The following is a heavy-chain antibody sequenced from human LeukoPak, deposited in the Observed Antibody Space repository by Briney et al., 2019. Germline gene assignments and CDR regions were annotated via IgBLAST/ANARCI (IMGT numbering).Heavy chain of an antibody. V-gene: IGHV4-59*12. J-gene: IGHJ4*02. CDR2: IHYSGTI. Sequence: PSEILSLTCTVSGGTISWFYWSWIRQSPWRGLEWIAYIHYSGTINYNPSLKSRVTISLDTSKNQFSLKVSSVTAADTAVYYCARGPNPMYSSSWYFDYWGQGTLVTVSS. CDR1: GGTISWFY. CDR3: ARGPNPMYSSSWYFDY. D-gene: IGHD6-13*01.